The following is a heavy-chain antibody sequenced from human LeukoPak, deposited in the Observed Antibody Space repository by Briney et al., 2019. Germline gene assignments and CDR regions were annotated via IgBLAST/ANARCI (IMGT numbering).Heavy chain of an antibody. D-gene: IGHD3-10*01. V-gene: IGHV4-39*01. J-gene: IGHJ4*02. Sequence: SETLSLTCTVSGGSISNSSYYWGWIRQPPGKGLEWIGSIYYSGSTYYNPSLKSRVTISVDTSKNQFSLKLSSVTAADTAVYYCARQMVRGVIISWGQGTLVTVSS. CDR2: IYYSGST. CDR1: GGSISNSSYY. CDR3: ARQMVRGVIIS.